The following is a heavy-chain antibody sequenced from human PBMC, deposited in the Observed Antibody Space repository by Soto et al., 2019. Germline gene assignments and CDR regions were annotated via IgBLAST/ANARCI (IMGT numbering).Heavy chain of an antibody. CDR2: INHSGGT. J-gene: IGHJ5*01. D-gene: IGHD3-16*01. V-gene: IGHV4-34*01. CDR1: GGSFSGYY. CDR3: ARRRGDQPWVVDS. Sequence: SETLSLTCAVYGGSFSGYYWSWIRQPPVKGLEWIGEINHSGGTNYNPSLKSRVTISVDTSKNQFSLKLSSVTAADTAVFYCARRRGDQPWVVDSWGQGTLVTVSS.